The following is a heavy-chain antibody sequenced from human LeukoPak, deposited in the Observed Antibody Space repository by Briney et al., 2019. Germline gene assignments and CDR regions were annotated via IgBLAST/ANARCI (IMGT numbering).Heavy chain of an antibody. CDR1: GGSISSSSYY. J-gene: IGHJ3*02. V-gene: IGHV4-39*01. CDR3: ARRATGGAFDI. CDR2: IYYSGST. Sequence: SETLSLTCTVSGGSISSSSYYWGWIRQPPGKGLEWIGSIYYSGSTYYNPSLKSRVTISVDTSNNQFSLKLSSVTAADTAVYYCARRATGGAFDIWGQGTMVTVSS. D-gene: IGHD2-15*01.